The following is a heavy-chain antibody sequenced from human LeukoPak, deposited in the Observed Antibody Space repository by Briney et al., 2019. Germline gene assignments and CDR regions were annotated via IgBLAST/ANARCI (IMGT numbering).Heavy chain of an antibody. CDR3: ARGWSGAFDI. CDR1: GFTFSSYW. D-gene: IGHD2-8*01. CDR2: INSDGSTT. Sequence: GGSLRLSCAASGFTFSSYWMYWVRQAPGKGLVWVSHINSDGSTTTYADSVKGRFTISRDNAKNTVYLQMNSLRGDDAAVYYCARGWSGAFDIWGQGTMVTVSS. J-gene: IGHJ3*02. V-gene: IGHV3-74*01.